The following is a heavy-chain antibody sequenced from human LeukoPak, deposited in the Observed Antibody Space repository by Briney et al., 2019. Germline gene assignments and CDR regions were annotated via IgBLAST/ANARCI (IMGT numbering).Heavy chain of an antibody. Sequence: GGSLRLSCAPSGFTFISNWTSWVRQAPGKGREWVANIKQDGSKTYYADSVKGRFNISRDNAKNSLYLQMNSRRAEDTAVYYCARGERGDGYNYFDYWGQGTLVTVSS. CDR2: IKQDGSKT. CDR3: ARGERGDGYNYFDY. D-gene: IGHD5-24*01. J-gene: IGHJ4*02. V-gene: IGHV3-7*01. CDR1: GFTFISNW.